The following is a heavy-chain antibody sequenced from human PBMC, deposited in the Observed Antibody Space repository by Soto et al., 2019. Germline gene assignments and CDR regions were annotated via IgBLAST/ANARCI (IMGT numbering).Heavy chain of an antibody. CDR3: ASTTERLLWFGEFYGTDV. J-gene: IGHJ6*02. CDR1: GYSFTSYW. Sequence: PGESLKISCKGSGYSFTSYWISWVRQMPGKGLEWMGRIDPSDSYTNYSPSFQGHVTISADKSISTAYLQWSSLKASDTAMYYCASTTERLLWFGEFYGTDVWGQGTTVTVSS. D-gene: IGHD3-10*01. CDR2: IDPSDSYT. V-gene: IGHV5-10-1*01.